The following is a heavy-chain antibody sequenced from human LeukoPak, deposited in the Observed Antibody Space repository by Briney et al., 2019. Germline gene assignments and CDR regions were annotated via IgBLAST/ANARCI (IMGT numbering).Heavy chain of an antibody. D-gene: IGHD3-22*01. V-gene: IGHV3-23*01. CDR2: ISGSGGST. CDR1: GFTFSSYA. J-gene: IGHJ4*02. CDR3: AKDRPYYYDSSGYYGYYFDY. Sequence: GGSLRLSCAASGFTFSSYAMSWVRQAPGKGLEWVSAISGSGGSTYYADSVKGRFTISRDNSKNTLYLQMNSLRAEDTAVYYCAKDRPYYYDSSGYYGYYFDYRGQGTLVTVSS.